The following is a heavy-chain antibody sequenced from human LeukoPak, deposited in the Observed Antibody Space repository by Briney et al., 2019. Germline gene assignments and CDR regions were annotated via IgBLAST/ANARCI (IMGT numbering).Heavy chain of an antibody. CDR3: AKRVQYDDSHYCSFDY. CDR2: IDANAVGT. Sequence: PGGSLRLSCAPPGFTFSNYVMNWVRQAPGKGLEWVSTIDANAVGTYYADSVKGRLTISRDNSKNTLYLQMSSLRAEDTAVYYCAKRVQYDDSHYCSFDYLGQGTLVTVSS. D-gene: IGHD3-22*01. J-gene: IGHJ4*02. CDR1: GFTFSNYV. V-gene: IGHV3-23*01.